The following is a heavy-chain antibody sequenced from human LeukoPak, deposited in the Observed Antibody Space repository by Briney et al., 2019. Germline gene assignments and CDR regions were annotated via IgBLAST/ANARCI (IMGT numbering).Heavy chain of an antibody. Sequence: GGSLRLSCAASGFTFSSYAMNWVRQAPGKGLEWVSAITGSGGRTYYADSVKGRFTISRDNSKNTLYLQMNSLRAEDTAVYYCARGGVVTTTPFDYWGQGTLVTVSS. V-gene: IGHV3-23*01. CDR2: ITGSGGRT. J-gene: IGHJ4*02. D-gene: IGHD2-21*02. CDR1: GFTFSSYA. CDR3: ARGGVVTTTPFDY.